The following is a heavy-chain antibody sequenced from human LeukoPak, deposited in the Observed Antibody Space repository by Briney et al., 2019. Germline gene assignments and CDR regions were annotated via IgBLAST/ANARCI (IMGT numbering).Heavy chain of an antibody. CDR1: GFGFSDSG. CDR2: IQSDGSEI. CDR3: AKEIKLMPFDC. V-gene: IGHV3-30*02. D-gene: IGHD2-2*01. Sequence: GGSLRLSCAASGFGFSDSGIHWVRQAPGKGLEWVSFIQSDGSEIFYADSVKGRFTISRDNSKNTVFLQMNSLRAEDTAVYYCAKEIKLMPFDCWGQGALVAVTS. J-gene: IGHJ4*02.